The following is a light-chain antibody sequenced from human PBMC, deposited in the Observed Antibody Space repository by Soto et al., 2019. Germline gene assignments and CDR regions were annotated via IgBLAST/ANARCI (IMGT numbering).Light chain of an antibody. CDR1: QSISSW. Sequence: DIQMTQSPSTLSASVGDRVTITCRASQSISSWLAWYQQKPGKAPKLLIYDASSLESGVPSRFSGSGSGTEFTLTISSLQPDDFATYYCQQGYSTPYTFGQGTKVEI. CDR2: DAS. V-gene: IGKV1-5*01. CDR3: QQGYSTPYT. J-gene: IGKJ2*01.